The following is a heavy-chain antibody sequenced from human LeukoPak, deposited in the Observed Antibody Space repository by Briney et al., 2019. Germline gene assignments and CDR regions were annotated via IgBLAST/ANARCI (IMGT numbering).Heavy chain of an antibody. V-gene: IGHV4-61*01. CDR2: IYYSGST. J-gene: IGHJ4*02. CDR1: GGSFNSGSYY. D-gene: IGHD1-26*01. Sequence: SETLSLTCTVSGGSFNSGSYYWNWIRQPPGKGLEWIGYIYYSGSTNYNPSLKSRVTISVDTSKNQFSLKLSSVTAADTAVYYCARAAYSGSYHSDYWGQGTLVTVSS. CDR3: ARAAYSGSYHSDY.